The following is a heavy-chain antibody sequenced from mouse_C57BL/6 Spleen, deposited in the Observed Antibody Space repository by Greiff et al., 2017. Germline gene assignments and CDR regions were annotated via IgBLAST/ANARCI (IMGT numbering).Heavy chain of an antibody. D-gene: IGHD2-5*01. Sequence: EVKLMESGPELVKPGASVKMSCKASGYTFTDYNMHWVKQSHGKSLEWIGYINPNNGGTSYNQKFKGKATLTVNKSSSTAYMELRSLTSEDSAVYYCAIVNSNLYYYAMDYWGQGTSVTVSS. J-gene: IGHJ4*01. CDR2: INPNNGGT. CDR3: AIVNSNLYYYAMDY. V-gene: IGHV1-22*01. CDR1: GYTFTDYN.